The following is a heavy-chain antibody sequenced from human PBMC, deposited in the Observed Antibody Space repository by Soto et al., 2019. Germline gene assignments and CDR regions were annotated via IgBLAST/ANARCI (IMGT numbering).Heavy chain of an antibody. CDR1: GFTFSSYW. D-gene: IGHD2-15*01. V-gene: IGHV3-74*01. CDR3: VRTSLVVAAATREDY. Sequence: EVQLVESGGGLVQPGGSRRLSCAASGFTFSSYWMHWVRQAPGKGLVWVSRINSDGSSTSYADSVKGRFTISRDNAKNPLYLQKNSLRAEDTAVYYCVRTSLVVAAATREDYWGQGTLVTVSS. J-gene: IGHJ4*02. CDR2: INSDGSST.